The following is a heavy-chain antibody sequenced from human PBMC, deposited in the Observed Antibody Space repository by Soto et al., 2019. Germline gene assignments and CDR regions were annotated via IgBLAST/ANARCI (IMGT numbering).Heavy chain of an antibody. J-gene: IGHJ5*02. Sequence: SETLSLTCTVSGGSISSYYWSWIRQPPGKGLEWIGYIYYSGSTNYNPSLKSRVTISVDTSKNQFSLKLSSVTAADTAVYYCARFHRNPTVTTVQNWFDPWGQGTLVTVSS. CDR2: IYYSGST. V-gene: IGHV4-59*12. CDR1: GGSISSYY. CDR3: ARFHRNPTVTTVQNWFDP. D-gene: IGHD4-17*01.